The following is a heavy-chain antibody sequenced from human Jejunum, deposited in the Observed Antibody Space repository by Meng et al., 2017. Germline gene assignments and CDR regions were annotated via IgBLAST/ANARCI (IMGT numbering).Heavy chain of an antibody. CDR1: GGSVSSSGYQ. Sequence: VQLQGAGPGLVRPSETLSLICAVSGGSVSSSGYQWGWIRQPPGKGLEWIGYASTNYNPSLKSRVTISVDTSKNQFSLKLTSVTAADTAVYYCARDHWGSLDYWGQGGLVTVSS. D-gene: IGHD7-27*01. J-gene: IGHJ4*02. CDR3: ARDHWGSLDY. V-gene: IGHV4-61*08. CDR2: AST.